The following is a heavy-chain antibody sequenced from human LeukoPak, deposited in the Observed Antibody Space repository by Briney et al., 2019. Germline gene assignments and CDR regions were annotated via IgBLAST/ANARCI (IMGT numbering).Heavy chain of an antibody. CDR3: AREEGVLSSGYAFDY. J-gene: IGHJ4*02. CDR1: GYTFTSYG. D-gene: IGHD5-12*01. V-gene: IGHV1-18*04. CDR2: ISAYNGNT. Sequence: ASVKVSRKASGYTFTSYGISWVRQAPGQGLEWMGWISAYNGNTNYAQKLQGRVTMTTDTSTSTAYMELRSLRSDDTAVYYCAREEGVLSSGYAFDYWGQGTLVTVSS.